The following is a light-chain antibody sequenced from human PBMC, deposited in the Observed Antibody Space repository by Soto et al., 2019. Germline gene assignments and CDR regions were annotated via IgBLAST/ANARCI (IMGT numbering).Light chain of an antibody. CDR2: ETS. CDR3: QEYHSFSYT. CDR1: QSLSGH. J-gene: IGKJ2*01. V-gene: IGKV1-5*01. Sequence: DIHLTQSPSTLSASIGDRVTITCRASQSLSGHLAWYQQNAGKAPKLLIYETSHLESGAPSRFSGSGSGTDFSLTISSLQPDDFATYYCQEYHSFSYTFGQGTRLE.